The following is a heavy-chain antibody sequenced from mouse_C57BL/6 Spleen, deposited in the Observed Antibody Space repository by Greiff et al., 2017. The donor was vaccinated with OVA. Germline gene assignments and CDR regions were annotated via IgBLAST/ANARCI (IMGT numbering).Heavy chain of an antibody. Sequence: EVKLLESGPGLVKPSQSLSLTCSVTGYSITSGYYWTWIRQFPGNKLEWMGYISYDGSNNYNPSLKNRISITRDTSKNQFFLKLNSVTTEDTATYYCARGGERGYFDVWGTGTTVTVSS. CDR2: ISYDGSN. CDR3: ARGGERGYFDV. V-gene: IGHV3-6*01. J-gene: IGHJ1*03. CDR1: GYSITSGYY.